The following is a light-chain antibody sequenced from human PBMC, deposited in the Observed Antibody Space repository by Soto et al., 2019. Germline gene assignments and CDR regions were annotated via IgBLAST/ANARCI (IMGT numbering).Light chain of an antibody. V-gene: IGLV2-8*01. CDR2: EVS. Sequence: QSVLTQPPSASGSPGQSVTISCTATSSDIGRYNYVSWYQQHPGKAPKLMIYEVSKRPSGVPDRFSGSKSGNTASLTVSGLQAEDEADYYCSSYAGSNNLFGGGTKLTVL. J-gene: IGLJ2*01. CDR3: SSYAGSNNL. CDR1: SSDIGRYNY.